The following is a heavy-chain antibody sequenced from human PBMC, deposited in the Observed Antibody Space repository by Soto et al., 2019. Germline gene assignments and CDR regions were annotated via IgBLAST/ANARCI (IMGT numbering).Heavy chain of an antibody. CDR2: IYYGGST. J-gene: IGHJ4*02. Sequence: SENLSLTCTVSGGSISSGDYYWSWIRQPPGKGLEDIGYIYYGGSTYYNPFLRSRFTISVDTSKNQFSLKLSSVTAADTAVYYCARNAHYYDKFYFDYWGQGTLVTVS. D-gene: IGHD3-22*01. V-gene: IGHV4-30-4*01. CDR1: GGSISSGDYY. CDR3: ARNAHYYDKFYFDY.